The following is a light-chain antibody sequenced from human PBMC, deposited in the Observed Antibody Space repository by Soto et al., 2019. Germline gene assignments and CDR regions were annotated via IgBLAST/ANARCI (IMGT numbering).Light chain of an antibody. J-gene: IGKJ1*01. V-gene: IGKV1-5*01. Sequence: DIQMTQSPSTLSASVGDRVTITCRASQSISSWLAWYQQKPGKAPKLLIYDASSLESGVPSRFSGSGSGTEFTLTISSLQPYDFATYYCQQYNSSPTWTFGQGTKVEIK. CDR3: QQYNSSPTWT. CDR1: QSISSW. CDR2: DAS.